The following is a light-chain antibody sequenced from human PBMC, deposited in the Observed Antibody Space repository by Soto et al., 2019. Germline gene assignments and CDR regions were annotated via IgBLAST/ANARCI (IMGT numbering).Light chain of an antibody. CDR2: KAS. Sequence: VHMTHSPATLSGSVLYRVTIPFLASQTISIWLSFYQQKPGKAPKLLIYKASTLKSGVPSRFSGSGSGTEFTLTISSLQPDDFATYYCQHYNSYSEAFGQGTKVDIK. CDR1: QTISIW. J-gene: IGKJ1*01. V-gene: IGKV1-5*03. CDR3: QHYNSYSEA.